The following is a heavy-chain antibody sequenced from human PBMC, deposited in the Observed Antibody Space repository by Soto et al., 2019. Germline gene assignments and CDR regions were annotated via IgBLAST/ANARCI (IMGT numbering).Heavy chain of an antibody. D-gene: IGHD3-22*01. CDR2: IFWNDDK. Sequence: QITLKESGPTLVQPTQTLTLTCTFSGFSLSTSGVAVGWIRQPPGKALEWLALIFWNDDKRYSPSLNTRLTITKDTSKTQVVLTMSNMDSVDTATYYCAHRRRVVITDTTHWYFDFWGRGTLVTVSS. V-gene: IGHV2-5*01. CDR3: AHRRRVVITDTTHWYFDF. CDR1: GFSLSTSGVA. J-gene: IGHJ2*01.